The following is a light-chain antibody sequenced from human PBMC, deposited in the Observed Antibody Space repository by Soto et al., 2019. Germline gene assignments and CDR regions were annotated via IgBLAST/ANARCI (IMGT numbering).Light chain of an antibody. V-gene: IGKV1-39*01. CDR3: QQSYSTPLYT. Sequence: DIQMTQSPSSLSASVGDRVTITCRASQSISIYLNWYQQKLGKAPKLLIYAASTLQSGVPSRFSGSGSGTDFTLTICSLQPEDFATYYCQQSYSTPLYTFGQGTKLEIK. CDR1: QSISIY. J-gene: IGKJ2*01. CDR2: AAS.